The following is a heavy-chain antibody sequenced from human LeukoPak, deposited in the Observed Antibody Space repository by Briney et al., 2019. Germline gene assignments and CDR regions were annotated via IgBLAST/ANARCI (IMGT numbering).Heavy chain of an antibody. CDR2: ISAYNGNT. V-gene: IGHV1-18*01. J-gene: IGHJ1*01. D-gene: IGHD3-22*01. CDR1: GYTFTSYG. Sequence: ASVKVSCKASGYTFTSYGISWVRQAPGQGLEWMGWISAYNGNTNYAQKLQGRGTMTTDTSTSTDYMELRSLGSDAKAVYYCARDRDYYDSSGYPEYFQHWGQGTLVTVSP. CDR3: ARDRDYYDSSGYPEYFQH.